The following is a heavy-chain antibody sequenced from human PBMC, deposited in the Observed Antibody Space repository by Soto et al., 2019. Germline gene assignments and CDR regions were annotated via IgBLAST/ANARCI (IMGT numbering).Heavy chain of an antibody. CDR3: ARSYPGIAAAGPMDV. D-gene: IGHD6-13*01. Sequence: PSETLSLTCAVYGLSFSGYYWSWIRQPPGKGLEWIGEINHSGSTNYNPSLKSRVTISVDTSKNQFSLKLSSVTAADTAVYYCARSYPGIAAAGPMDVWGKGTTVTVSS. V-gene: IGHV4-34*01. J-gene: IGHJ6*03. CDR1: GLSFSGYY. CDR2: INHSGST.